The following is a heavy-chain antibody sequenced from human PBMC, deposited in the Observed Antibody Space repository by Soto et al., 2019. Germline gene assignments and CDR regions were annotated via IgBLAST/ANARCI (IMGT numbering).Heavy chain of an antibody. J-gene: IGHJ6*02. CDR2: INPNSGDT. V-gene: IGHV1-2*02. CDR1: GYTFTGYY. Sequence: QVQLVQSGTEVKRPGDSVKVSCKASGYTFTGYYVHWVRQAPGQGLEWMGWINPNSGDTYLAQRFQGRATMNRNTCIGTAYMELRGLTYDETAEYYCAKGGAIVAAGTRVYLYNAMDVWGQGTTVTVSS. CDR3: AKGGAIVAAGTRVYLYNAMDV. D-gene: IGHD1-26*01.